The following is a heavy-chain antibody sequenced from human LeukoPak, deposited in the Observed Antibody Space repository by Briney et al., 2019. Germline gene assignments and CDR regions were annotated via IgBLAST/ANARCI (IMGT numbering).Heavy chain of an antibody. V-gene: IGHV4-39*07. CDR1: GGSISTSNYY. Sequence: PSETLSLTCTVSGGSISTSNYYWGWIRQPPGTGLEWIGNIFYSGSTYYSPSLKSRVTISVDTSKNQFSLKLSSVTAADTAVYYCARSRSSSWYVDYWGQGTLVTVSS. CDR3: ARSRSSSWYVDY. J-gene: IGHJ4*02. CDR2: IFYSGST. D-gene: IGHD6-13*01.